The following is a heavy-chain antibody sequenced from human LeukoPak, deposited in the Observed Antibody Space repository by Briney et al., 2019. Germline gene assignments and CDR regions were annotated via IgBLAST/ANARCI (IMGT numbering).Heavy chain of an antibody. CDR2: TNWDGAST. CDR1: GFRFDDYG. CDR3: GRVYCSTTSCYDYYDYYMDV. J-gene: IGHJ6*03. Sequence: GSLRLSCAASGFRFDDYGMSWVRHVPGKGLEGVSGTNWDGASTGYPDSVKGRFTISRDNVKNFLYLQMNSLRVEDTALYFCGRVYCSTTSCYDYYDYYMDVWGKGTTVTVSS. D-gene: IGHD2-2*01. V-gene: IGHV3-20*04.